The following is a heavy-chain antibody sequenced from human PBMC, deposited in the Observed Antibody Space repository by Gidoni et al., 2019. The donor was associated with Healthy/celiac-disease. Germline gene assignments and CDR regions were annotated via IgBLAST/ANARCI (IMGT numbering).Heavy chain of an antibody. CDR3: ARVYSDGDHFVGDIQDG. Sequence: QVQLQQWGAGLLKPSETLSLTCAVYGGSFSGYYWSWIRQPPGKGLEWIGEINHSGSTNYNPSLKSRVTISVDTSKNQFSLKLSSVTAADTAVYYCARVYSDGDHFVGDIQDGWGQGTLVTVSS. CDR1: GGSFSGYY. J-gene: IGHJ4*02. V-gene: IGHV4-34*01. D-gene: IGHD4-17*01. CDR2: INHSGST.